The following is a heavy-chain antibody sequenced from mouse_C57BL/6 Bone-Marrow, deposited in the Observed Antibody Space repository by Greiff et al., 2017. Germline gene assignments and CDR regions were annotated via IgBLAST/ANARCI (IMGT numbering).Heavy chain of an antibody. Sequence: VQLQQSGAELVRPGASVKLSCTASGFNIKDDYMHWVKQRPEQGLEWIGWIDPENGDTEHASKFQGKATITADTSSNTAYLQLSSLTSEDTTVYYCTTRGYYYGSSYAGFAYWGQGTLVTVSA. V-gene: IGHV14-4*01. CDR2: IDPENGDT. CDR3: TTRGYYYGSSYAGFAY. CDR1: GFNIKDDY. J-gene: IGHJ3*01. D-gene: IGHD1-1*01.